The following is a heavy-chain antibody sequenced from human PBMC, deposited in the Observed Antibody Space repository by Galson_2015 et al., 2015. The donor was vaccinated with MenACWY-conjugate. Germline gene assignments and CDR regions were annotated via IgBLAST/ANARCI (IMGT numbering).Heavy chain of an antibody. Sequence: SLRLSCAASGFTFSSYSMNWVRQAPGKGLEWVSYLSSSSSTIYYADSVKGRFTISRDNAKNSLYLQMNSLRAEDTAGYYCARVQSSQFYMDVWGKGTTVTVSS. CDR1: GFTFSSYS. J-gene: IGHJ6*03. CDR2: LSSSSSTI. CDR3: ARVQSSQFYMDV. D-gene: IGHD6-6*01. V-gene: IGHV3-48*01.